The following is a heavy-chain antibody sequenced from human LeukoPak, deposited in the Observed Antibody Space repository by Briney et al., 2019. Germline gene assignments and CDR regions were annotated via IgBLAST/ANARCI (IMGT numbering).Heavy chain of an antibody. CDR2: IWYDGSNK. Sequence: GGSLRLSCAASGFTFSSYGMHWVRQAPGKGLEWVAVIWYDGSNKYYADSVKGRFTISRDNSKKTLYLQMNSLRAEDTAVYYCARKKRVDTDSIMVYYYYAMDVWGQGTTVTVSS. CDR1: GFTFSSYG. CDR3: ARKKRVDTDSIMVYYYYAMDV. D-gene: IGHD5-18*01. J-gene: IGHJ6*02. V-gene: IGHV3-33*01.